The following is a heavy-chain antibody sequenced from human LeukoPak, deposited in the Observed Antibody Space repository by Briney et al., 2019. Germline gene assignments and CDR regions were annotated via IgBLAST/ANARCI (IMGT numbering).Heavy chain of an antibody. Sequence: GGSLRLSCAASGFTFSSYAMHWVRQAPGKGLEWVAVISYDGSNKYYADSVKGRFTISRDNSKNTLYLQMNSLRAEDTAVYYCAVQRTLWQQLLDYWGQGTLVTVSS. D-gene: IGHD6-13*01. CDR3: AVQRTLWQQLLDY. CDR1: GFTFSSYA. CDR2: ISYDGSNK. V-gene: IGHV3-30*04. J-gene: IGHJ4*02.